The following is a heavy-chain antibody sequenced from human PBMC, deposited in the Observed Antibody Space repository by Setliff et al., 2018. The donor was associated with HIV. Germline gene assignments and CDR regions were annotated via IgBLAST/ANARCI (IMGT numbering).Heavy chain of an antibody. CDR1: GYSISSGYY. CDR3: ARGLSSGWYGYWYFDL. D-gene: IGHD6-19*01. V-gene: IGHV4-38-2*01. CDR2: IYHSGST. J-gene: IGHJ2*01. Sequence: SETLSLTCAVSGYSISSGYYWGWIRQPPGKGLEWIGSIYHSGSTNYNPSLKSRVTISVDTSKNQFSLKLSSVTAADTAVYYCARGLSSGWYGYWYFDLWGRGTLVTVSS.